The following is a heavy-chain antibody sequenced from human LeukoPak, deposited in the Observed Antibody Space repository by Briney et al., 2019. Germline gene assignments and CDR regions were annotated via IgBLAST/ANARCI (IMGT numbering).Heavy chain of an antibody. CDR2: IYTSGST. CDR1: GGSISSYY. D-gene: IGHD2-2*01. CDR3: AREKVDIVVVPAAIYFDY. Sequence: SETLSLTCTVSGGSISSYYWSWIRQPAGKGLEWIGRIYTSGSTNYNPSLKSRVTMSVDTSKNQFSLKLSSVTAADTAVYYCAREKVDIVVVPAAIYFDYWGQGTLVTVSS. V-gene: IGHV4-4*07. J-gene: IGHJ4*02.